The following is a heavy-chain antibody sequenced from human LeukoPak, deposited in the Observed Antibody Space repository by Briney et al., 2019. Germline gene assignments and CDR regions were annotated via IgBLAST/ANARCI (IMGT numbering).Heavy chain of an antibody. D-gene: IGHD6-19*01. V-gene: IGHV1-8*01. J-gene: IGHJ4*02. CDR1: GYTFTSYD. Sequence: GASVKVSCKASGYTFTSYDINWVRQATGQGLEWMGWMNPNSGNTGYAQKFQGRVTMTRNTSISTAYMELSSLRSEDTAVYCCARGQFIAVAASDYWGQGTLVTVSS. CDR2: MNPNSGNT. CDR3: ARGQFIAVAASDY.